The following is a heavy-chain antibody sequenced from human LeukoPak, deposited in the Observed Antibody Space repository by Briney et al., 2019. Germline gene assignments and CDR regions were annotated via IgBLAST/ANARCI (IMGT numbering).Heavy chain of an antibody. V-gene: IGHV3-21*01. D-gene: IGHD3-3*01. J-gene: IGHJ4*02. CDR2: ISSSSSYI. CDR1: GFTFSSYS. Sequence: GESLRLSCAASGFTFSSYSMNWVRQAPGKGLEWVSSISSSSSYIYYADSVKGRFTISRDNAKNSLYLQMNSLRAEDTAVYYCARAVRFLEWLYYDYWGQGTLVTVSS. CDR3: ARAVRFLEWLYYDY.